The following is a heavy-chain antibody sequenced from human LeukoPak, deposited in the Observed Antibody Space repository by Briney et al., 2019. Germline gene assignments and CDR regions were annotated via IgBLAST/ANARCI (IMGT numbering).Heavy chain of an antibody. Sequence: GGSLRLSCAASGFTFSSYAMSWVRQASGKGLEWVSAISGSGGSTYYADSVKGRFTISRDNSKNTLYLQMNSLRAEDTAVYYCAKVPILLWFGEPLYYFDYWGQGTLVTVSS. J-gene: IGHJ4*02. V-gene: IGHV3-23*01. CDR2: ISGSGGST. D-gene: IGHD3-10*01. CDR1: GFTFSSYA. CDR3: AKVPILLWFGEPLYYFDY.